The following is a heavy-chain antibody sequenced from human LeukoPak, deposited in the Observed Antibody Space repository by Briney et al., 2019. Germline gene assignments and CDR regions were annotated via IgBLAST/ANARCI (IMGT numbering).Heavy chain of an antibody. CDR2: ISFDATNK. CDR3: ARMLKSLATSAAPPDMAY. Sequence: GGSLRLSCSASGFTFISYAMHWVRQAPGRGLDWVATISFDATNKYYSASVKGRFTVSRDNSKDTLFLHMSSLGLEDTAVYYCARMLKSLATSAAPPDMAYWGPGTLVIVSS. CDR1: GFTFISYA. V-gene: IGHV3-30*04. J-gene: IGHJ4*02. D-gene: IGHD6-6*01.